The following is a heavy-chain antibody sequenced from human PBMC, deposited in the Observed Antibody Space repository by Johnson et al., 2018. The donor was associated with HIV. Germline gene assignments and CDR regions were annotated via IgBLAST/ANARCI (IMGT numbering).Heavy chain of an antibody. D-gene: IGHD6-13*01. CDR1: GFTFDEYV. J-gene: IGHJ3*01. V-gene: IGHV3-9*01. CDR2: ISWNGGST. CDR3: ARLMAARTLDDAFDL. Sequence: VQLVESGGGWVQPGRSLRVSCAASGFTFDEYVIHWVRQAPGKGLEWVSGISWNGGSTGYTDSVKGRFTISRDNAKNSLYLQMNSLRVEDTALYYCARLMAARTLDDAFDLWVQGTMVTVSS.